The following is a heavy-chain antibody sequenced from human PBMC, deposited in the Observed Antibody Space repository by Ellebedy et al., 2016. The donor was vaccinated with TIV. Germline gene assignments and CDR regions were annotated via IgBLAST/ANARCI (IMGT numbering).Heavy chain of an antibody. CDR3: ATGKRGVTAMAHGFDI. D-gene: IGHD2-21*02. CDR1: GGTFSRNA. V-gene: IGHV1-69*04. Sequence: AASVKVSCKSSGGTFSRNALSWVRQAPGQGLEWMGRIIPIVGIANYAQQFQGRVTLTADNSTSTAYMDLSSLRSEDTAVYYCATGKRGVTAMAHGFDIWGQGTMVIVSS. CDR2: IIPIVGIA. J-gene: IGHJ3*02.